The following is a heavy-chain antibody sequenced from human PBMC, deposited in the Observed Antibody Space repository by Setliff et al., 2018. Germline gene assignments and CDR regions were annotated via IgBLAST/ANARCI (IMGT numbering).Heavy chain of an antibody. CDR2: TIPIFGTT. V-gene: IGHV1-69*05. CDR3: VREGVDSRSSTDYRYYMDV. Sequence: KVSCKASGGTFSSYGISWVRQAPGQGLEWMGGTIPIFGTTDYAQKFRGRVTIITDESTSTAFMQLSSLRSEDTAVYYCVREGVDSRSSTDYRYYMDVWGKGTTVTVSS. CDR1: GGTFSSYG. J-gene: IGHJ6*03. D-gene: IGHD3-22*01.